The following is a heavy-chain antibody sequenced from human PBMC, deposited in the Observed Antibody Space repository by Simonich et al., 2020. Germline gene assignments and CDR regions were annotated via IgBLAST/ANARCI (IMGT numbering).Heavy chain of an antibody. CDR1: GFTFSSYA. J-gene: IGHJ4*02. Sequence: EVQLLESGGGLVQPGGSLRLSCAASGFTFSSYAMSWVRQAPGEGREWVSAISGGGGSQYYADSVKGRFTISRDNSKNTLYLQMNSLRAEDTAVYYCAKRSGVSITGTFDYWGQGTLVTVSS. V-gene: IGHV3-23*01. D-gene: IGHD1-7*01. CDR3: AKRSGVSITGTFDY. CDR2: ISGGGGSQ.